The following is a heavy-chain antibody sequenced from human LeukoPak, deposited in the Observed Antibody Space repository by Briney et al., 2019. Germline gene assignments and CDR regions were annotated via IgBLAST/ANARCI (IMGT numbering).Heavy chain of an antibody. D-gene: IGHD6-13*01. Sequence: SQTLSLTCAISGVSVSSNSAVWNWIRQSPSRGLEWLGRTYYRSRWYNDYAVSVKSRISVNPDTSKNQFSLQLNSVTPEDTAVYYCTRGGAAAGFDFWGQGTLVTVSS. J-gene: IGHJ4*02. CDR2: TYYRSRWYN. CDR3: TRGGAAAGFDF. CDR1: GVSVSSNSAV. V-gene: IGHV6-1*01.